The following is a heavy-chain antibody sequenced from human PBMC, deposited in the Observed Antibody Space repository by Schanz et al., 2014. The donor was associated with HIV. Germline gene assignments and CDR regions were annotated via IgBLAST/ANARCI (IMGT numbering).Heavy chain of an antibody. J-gene: IGHJ2*01. CDR2: INGDGSTT. V-gene: IGHV3-74*01. CDR1: GFTFSNYW. D-gene: IGHD4-17*01. CDR3: AKGYGDYYWYFDL. Sequence: EVQLVESGGGLVQPGGSQRLSCAASGFTFSNYWMNWVRQAPGKGLVWVSRINGDGSTTSYADSVKGRFTISRDNAKNTLYLQLNSLRAEDTAVYYCAKGYGDYYWYFDLWGRGTLVTVSS.